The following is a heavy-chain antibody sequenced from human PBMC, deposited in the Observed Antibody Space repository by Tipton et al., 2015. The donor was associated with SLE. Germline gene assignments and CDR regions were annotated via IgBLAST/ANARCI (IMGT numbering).Heavy chain of an antibody. CDR2: IYSGGST. J-gene: IGHJ1*01. Sequence: SLRLSCAASGFTFSSYAMSWVRQAPGEGLEWVSVIYSGGSTYYVDSVKGRFTISRDNSKNTLYLQMNSLRAEDTAVYYCAKDGAGTYFQHWGQGTLVTVSS. CDR1: GFTFSSYA. CDR3: AKDGAGTYFQH. D-gene: IGHD6-13*01. V-gene: IGHV3-23*03.